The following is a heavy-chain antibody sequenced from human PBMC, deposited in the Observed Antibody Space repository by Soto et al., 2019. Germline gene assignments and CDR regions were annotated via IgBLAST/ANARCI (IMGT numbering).Heavy chain of an antibody. J-gene: IGHJ4*02. CDR2: VYYTGST. CDR3: ARSVAVPGAHIDY. Sequence: SETLSLTCSVSGGSISGSYWSWIRQSPGKGLEWLGYVYYTGSTNYSPSLRSRVSISVDTSKNEFSLRLSSVTAAHTAVYFWARSVAVPGAHIDYWGQGTQVTVSS. V-gene: IGHV4-59*01. D-gene: IGHD6-19*01. CDR1: GGSISGSY.